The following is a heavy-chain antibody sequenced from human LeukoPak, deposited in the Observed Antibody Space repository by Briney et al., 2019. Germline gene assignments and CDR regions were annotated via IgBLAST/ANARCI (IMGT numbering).Heavy chain of an antibody. D-gene: IGHD3-10*01. CDR3: ARGPVNGMVRGEKHFDY. Sequence: SVKVSCKTSGGAFSSYDTSWLRQAPGQGLEWMGGIIPIFGTANYAQKFQGRVTITADESTSTAYMELSSLRSEDTAVYYCARGPVNGMVRGEKHFDYWGQGTLVTVSS. CDR1: GGAFSSYD. CDR2: IIPIFGTA. J-gene: IGHJ4*02. V-gene: IGHV1-69*13.